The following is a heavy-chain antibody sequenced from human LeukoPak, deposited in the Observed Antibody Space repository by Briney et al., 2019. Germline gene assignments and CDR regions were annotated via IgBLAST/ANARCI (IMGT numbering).Heavy chain of an antibody. Sequence: GESLKISCKGSGYIFSSYWLDWVRQKPGKGLEWMGTIFPGDSDTTYSPSFEGQVTISVDKSISTAYLQWSSLKASDNAMYYCARTCGGSCYLAFDIWGQGTMVTVSS. CDR3: ARTCGGSCYLAFDI. CDR2: IFPGDSDT. CDR1: GYIFSSYW. J-gene: IGHJ3*02. V-gene: IGHV5-51*01. D-gene: IGHD2-15*01.